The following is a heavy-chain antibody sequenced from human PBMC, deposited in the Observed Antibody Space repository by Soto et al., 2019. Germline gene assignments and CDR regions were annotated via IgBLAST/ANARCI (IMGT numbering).Heavy chain of an antibody. J-gene: IGHJ5*02. V-gene: IGHV4-59*12. Sequence: PSETLSLTCTVSGGSISSYYWSWIRQPPGKGLEWIGYIYHSGSTYYNPSLKSRVSISVDRSKNQFSLKLSSVTAADTAVYYCARLRGPFCGGDCNPPTPNGSDPWGQGTLVPGS. CDR2: IYHSGST. CDR3: ARLRGPFCGGDCNPPTPNGSDP. D-gene: IGHD2-21*02. CDR1: GGSISSYY.